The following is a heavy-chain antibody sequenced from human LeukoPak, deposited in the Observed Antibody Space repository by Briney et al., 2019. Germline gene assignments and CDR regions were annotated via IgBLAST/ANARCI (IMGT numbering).Heavy chain of an antibody. CDR2: ISGSGGST. CDR3: AKGDYYDSSGYDY. Sequence: GGSLRLSCAASGFTFSSYAMSWVRQAPGKGLEWVSAISGSGGSTYYADSVKGRFTISRDNSKDTLYLQMNSLRADDTAVYYCAKGDYYDSSGYDYCCQGTLVIVSS. CDR1: GFTFSSYA. V-gene: IGHV3-23*01. D-gene: IGHD3-22*01. J-gene: IGHJ4*02.